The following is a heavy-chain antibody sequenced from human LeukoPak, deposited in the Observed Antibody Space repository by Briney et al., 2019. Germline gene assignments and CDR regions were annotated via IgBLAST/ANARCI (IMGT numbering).Heavy chain of an antibody. CDR2: ISSSSSYI. J-gene: IGHJ3*02. CDR1: GFTFSSYS. CDR3: ARDRSLRLSRSDAFDI. Sequence: PGGSLRLSCAASGFTFSSYSMNWVRQAPGKGLEWVSSISSSSSYIYYADSVKGRFTISRDNAKNSLYPQMNSLRAEDTAVYYCARDRSLRLSRSDAFDIWGQGTMVTVSS. V-gene: IGHV3-21*01. D-gene: IGHD2-15*01.